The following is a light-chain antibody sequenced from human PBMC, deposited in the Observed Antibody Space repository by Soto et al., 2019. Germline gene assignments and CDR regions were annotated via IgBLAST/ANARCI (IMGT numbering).Light chain of an antibody. Sequence: EIVLTQSTATLSLCRGKRATLSCRASQRFSSFLAGYQQKLGQAPRLLIYDASNRDTAIPARFSGSGCETDLTRIISSLEPEDFAVYYCQHRSNWALSFGGGPKVEIK. CDR1: QRFSSF. CDR2: DAS. V-gene: IGKV3-11*01. CDR3: QHRSNWALS. J-gene: IGKJ4*02.